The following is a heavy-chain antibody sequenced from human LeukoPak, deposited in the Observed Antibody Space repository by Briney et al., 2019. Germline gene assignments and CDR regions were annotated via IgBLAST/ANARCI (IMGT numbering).Heavy chain of an antibody. CDR1: GGTFSSYA. CDR3: ATPLAYCGGDCYYPFDY. CDR2: IIPIFGTT. J-gene: IGHJ4*02. V-gene: IGHV1-69*06. Sequence: GASVKASCKASGGTFSSYAISWVRQAPGRGLEWMWRIIPIFGTTNYAQKFQGRVTITADKSTNTAYMELSSLRSEDTAVYYCATPLAYCGGDCYYPFDYWGQGTLVTVSS. D-gene: IGHD2-21*02.